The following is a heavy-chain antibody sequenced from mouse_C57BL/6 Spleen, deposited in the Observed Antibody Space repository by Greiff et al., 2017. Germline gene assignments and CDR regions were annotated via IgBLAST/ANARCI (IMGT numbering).Heavy chain of an antibody. CDR3: ARKEYYGTPDAMDY. CDR2: IYPGSGNT. V-gene: IGHV1-76*01. Sequence: VQLQQSGAELVRPGASVKLSCKASGYTFTDYYINWVKQRPGQGLEWIARIYPGSGNTYYNEKFKGKATLTAEKSSSTAYMQLSSLTSEDSAVYFCARKEYYGTPDAMDYWGQGTSVTVSA. J-gene: IGHJ4*01. D-gene: IGHD1-1*01. CDR1: GYTFTDYY.